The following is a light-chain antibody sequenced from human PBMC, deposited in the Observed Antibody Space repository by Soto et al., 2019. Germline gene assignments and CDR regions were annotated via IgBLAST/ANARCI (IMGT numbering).Light chain of an antibody. V-gene: IGLV2-14*01. CDR3: SSYTTSTTSGV. CDR2: EIS. CDR1: SSDVGGHKY. J-gene: IGLJ3*02. Sequence: QSALTQPASVSGSPGQSITIYCTGTSSDVGGHKYVSWYQHHPDKAPKDLIFEISNRPSGMSHRLSGSNTDITTSLTISGLQAAGDADYYFSSYTTSTTSGVFGGGTKVTVL.